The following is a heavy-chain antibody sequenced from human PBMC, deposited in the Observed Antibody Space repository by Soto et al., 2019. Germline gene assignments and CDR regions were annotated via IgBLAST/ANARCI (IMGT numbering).Heavy chain of an antibody. CDR3: AKVGIKQQLVPLNY. J-gene: IGHJ4*02. Sequence: EVQLLESGGGLVQPGGSLRLSCAASGFTFSSYAMSWVRQAPGKGLEWVSAISGSGGSTYYADSVKGRFTISRDDSKNTLYLQMNSLRAEDTAVYYCAKVGIKQQLVPLNYWGQGTLVTVSS. D-gene: IGHD6-13*01. V-gene: IGHV3-23*01. CDR1: GFTFSSYA. CDR2: ISGSGGST.